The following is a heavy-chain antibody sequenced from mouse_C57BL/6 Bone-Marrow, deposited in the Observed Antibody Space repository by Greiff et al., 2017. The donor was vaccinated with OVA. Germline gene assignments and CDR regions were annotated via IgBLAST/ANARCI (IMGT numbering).Heavy chain of an antibody. CDR1: GYTFTNYW. CDR2: IYPGGGYT. V-gene: IGHV1-63*01. J-gene: IGHJ2*01. CDR3: ARHYGSSIDY. D-gene: IGHD1-1*01. Sequence: QVQLKQSGAELVRPGTSVKMSCKASGYTFTNYWIGWAKQRPGHGLEWIGDIYPGGGYTNYNEKFKGKATLTADKSSSTAYMQFSSLTSEDSAIYYCARHYGSSIDYWGQGTTLTVSS.